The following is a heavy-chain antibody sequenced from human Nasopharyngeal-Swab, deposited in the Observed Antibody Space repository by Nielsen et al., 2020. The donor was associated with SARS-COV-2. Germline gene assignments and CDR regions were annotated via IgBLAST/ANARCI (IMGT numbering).Heavy chain of an antibody. CDR1: GFTFSSYW. CDR3: THGDTAMVTGASY. J-gene: IGHJ4*02. D-gene: IGHD5-18*01. Sequence: GESLKISCAASGFTFSSYWMTWVRQAPGKGLEWVANIKQDGSEKYYVDSVKGRFTVSRDNAKNSLYLQMNSLKTEDTAVYYCTHGDTAMVTGASYWGQGTLVTVSS. V-gene: IGHV3-7*03. CDR2: IKQDGSEK.